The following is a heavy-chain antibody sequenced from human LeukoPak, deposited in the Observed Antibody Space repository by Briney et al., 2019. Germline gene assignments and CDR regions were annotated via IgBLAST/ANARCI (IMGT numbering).Heavy chain of an antibody. CDR2: IYPGDSDT. J-gene: IGHJ4*02. V-gene: IGHV5-51*01. CDR3: ARQNDFRLDY. D-gene: IGHD3-3*01. CDR1: GYTFSSYW. Sequence: GASLLISCKGSGYTFSSYWIGWVRQLPGKGLEGMGIIYPGDSDTRYSPSLQGQVTISVDTSIGTAYLQWSSLKASDTAIYYCARQNDFRLDYWGQGTLVTVSS.